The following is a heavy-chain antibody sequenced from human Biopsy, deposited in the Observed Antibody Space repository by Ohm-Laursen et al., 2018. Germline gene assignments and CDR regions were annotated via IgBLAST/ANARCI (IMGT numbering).Heavy chain of an antibody. CDR3: ARARGSGRLRYHFDY. V-gene: IGHV3-7*01. Sequence: PRLSCAASGFTFSDYWMGWVRQAPGKGLEWVANIKQDGNEKYYVDSVMGRFTISRDNGKNSLYLQMNSLRAEDTAVYYCARARGSGRLRYHFDYWGQGTLVTVSS. D-gene: IGHD1-26*01. CDR2: IKQDGNEK. CDR1: GFTFSDYW. J-gene: IGHJ4*02.